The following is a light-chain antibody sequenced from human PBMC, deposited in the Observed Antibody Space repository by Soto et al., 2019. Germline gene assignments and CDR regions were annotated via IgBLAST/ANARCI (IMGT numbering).Light chain of an antibody. V-gene: IGKV1-27*01. CDR1: QGISNY. CDR3: HQYNSYTWT. CDR2: AAY. Sequence: DIQMTQSPSSLSASVGDRVTITCRASQGISNYLAWYQQKPGKVPNLLIYAAYTLQSGVTSRFSASGSGTDFTLTISGLQPDDFATYYCHQYNSYTWTFGQGTQVDIK. J-gene: IGKJ1*01.